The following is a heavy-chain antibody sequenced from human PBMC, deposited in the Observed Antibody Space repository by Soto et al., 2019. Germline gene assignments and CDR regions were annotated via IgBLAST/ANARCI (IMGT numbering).Heavy chain of an antibody. CDR1: GYTFTSYG. CDR3: ARVGYCSSTSCYLYGMDV. Sequence: QVQLVQSGAEVKKPGASVKVSCKASGYTFTSYGISWVRQAPGQGLEWMGWISAYNGNTNYAQKLQGRVTMTTDTPTSTAYMELRSLRSDDTAVYYCARVGYCSSTSCYLYGMDVWGQGTTVTVSS. V-gene: IGHV1-18*01. CDR2: ISAYNGNT. J-gene: IGHJ6*02. D-gene: IGHD2-2*01.